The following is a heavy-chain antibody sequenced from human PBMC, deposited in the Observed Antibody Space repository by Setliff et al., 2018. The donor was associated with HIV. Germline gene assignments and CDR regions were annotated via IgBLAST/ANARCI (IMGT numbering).Heavy chain of an antibody. CDR2: INPNSGGT. CDR3: ARDYIHVFDI. J-gene: IGHJ3*02. CDR1: GYMFIAYG. V-gene: IGHV1-2*02. Sequence: GASVKVSCKTSGYMFIAYGMSWVRRAPGQGLEWMGWINPNSGGTNYEQKFQGRVTVTRDTSINTVYLEVNGLKSDDTAVYYCARDYIHVFDIWGQGTMVTVSS.